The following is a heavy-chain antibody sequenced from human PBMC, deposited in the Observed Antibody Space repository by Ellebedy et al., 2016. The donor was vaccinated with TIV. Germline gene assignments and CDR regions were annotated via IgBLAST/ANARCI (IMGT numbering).Heavy chain of an antibody. J-gene: IGHJ4*02. V-gene: IGHV3-30*18. D-gene: IGHD2-2*01. Sequence: GESLKISCAASGFTFSSYGMHWVRQAPGKGLEWVAVISYDGSNKYYADSVKGRFTIPRDNSKNTLYLQMNSLRAEDTAVYYCAKDRDCSSTSCYFGLGYWGQGTLVTVSS. CDR1: GFTFSSYG. CDR3: AKDRDCSSTSCYFGLGY. CDR2: ISYDGSNK.